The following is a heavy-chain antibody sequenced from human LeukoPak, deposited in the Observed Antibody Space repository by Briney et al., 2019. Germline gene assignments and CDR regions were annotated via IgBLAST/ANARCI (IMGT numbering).Heavy chain of an antibody. V-gene: IGHV3-48*01. CDR2: ISSSSSTI. D-gene: IGHD2-21*01. Sequence: PGGSLRLSCAASGFTFSSYRMNWVRQAPGKGLEWVSYISSSSSTIYYADSVKGRFTISRDNAKNSLHLQMNILRAEDTAVYYCARAGIVVVIAHFDYWGQGTLVTVSS. CDR3: ARAGIVVVIAHFDY. J-gene: IGHJ4*02. CDR1: GFTFSSYR.